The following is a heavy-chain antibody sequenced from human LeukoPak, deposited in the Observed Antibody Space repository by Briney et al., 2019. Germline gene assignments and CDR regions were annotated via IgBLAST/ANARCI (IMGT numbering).Heavy chain of an antibody. CDR2: IIPIFGTA. Sequence: GASVKVSCKASGGTFSSYAISWVRQAPGQGLEWMGGIIPIFGTANYAQKFQGRVTITADESTSTAYMELSSLRPEDTAVHYCASPANRVYGSYYGMDVWGQGTTVTVSS. CDR3: ASPANRVYGSYYGMDV. CDR1: GGTFSSYA. D-gene: IGHD1-14*01. J-gene: IGHJ6*02. V-gene: IGHV1-69*13.